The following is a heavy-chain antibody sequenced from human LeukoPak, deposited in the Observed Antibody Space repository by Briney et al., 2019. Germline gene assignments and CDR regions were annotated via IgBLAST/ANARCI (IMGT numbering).Heavy chain of an antibody. J-gene: IGHJ4*02. CDR1: GYTFTSYG. CDR2: ISAYNGNT. Sequence: ASVKVSCMASGYTFTSYGISWVRQAPGQGLEWMGWISAYNGNTNYAQKLQGRVTMTTDTSTSTAYMELRSLRSDDTAVYYCARDNYYGSGSYYPFPFDYWGQGTLVTVSS. V-gene: IGHV1-18*01. D-gene: IGHD3-10*01. CDR3: ARDNYYGSGSYYPFPFDY.